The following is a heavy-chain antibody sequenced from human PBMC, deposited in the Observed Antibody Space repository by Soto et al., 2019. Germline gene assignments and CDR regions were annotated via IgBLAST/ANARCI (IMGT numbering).Heavy chain of an antibody. CDR1: GFTFSSFG. D-gene: IGHD5-18*01. V-gene: IGHV3-48*02. CDR3: ARVLSRDGYHFDQ. CDR2: ISAVTSTM. J-gene: IGHJ4*02. Sequence: EVQLVESGGAVVQPGGSLSLSCAASGFTFSSFGMNWVGQAPGKGLEWVSYISAVTSTMYYADSVKGRFSISRDNAKDSLFLHMNNLRDEDTAVYYCARVLSRDGYHFDQWGQGTLVTVSS.